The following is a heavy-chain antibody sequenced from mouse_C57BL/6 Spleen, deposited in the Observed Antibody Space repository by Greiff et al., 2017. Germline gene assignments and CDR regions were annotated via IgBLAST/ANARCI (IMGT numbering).Heavy chain of an antibody. CDR1: GYTFTDYN. J-gene: IGHJ4*01. CDR2: INPNNGGT. Sequence: EVQLQQSGPELVKPGASVKIPCKASGYTFTDYNMDWVKQSHGKSLEWIGDINPNNGGTIYNQKFKGKATLTVDKSSSNAYMELRSLTSEDTAVYYCARADDGYHYYAMDYWGQGTSVTVSS. V-gene: IGHV1-18*01. CDR3: ARADDGYHYYAMDY. D-gene: IGHD2-3*01.